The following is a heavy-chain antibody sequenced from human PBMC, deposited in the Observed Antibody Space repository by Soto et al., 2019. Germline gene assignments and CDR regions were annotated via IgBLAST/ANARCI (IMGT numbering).Heavy chain of an antibody. CDR3: ARVVTAIGFDY. Sequence: ASVKVSCKASGNTFNSYYMHWVRQVPGQRLEWMGWINAGNGDTKYSQKFQGRVTITRDTSASTAYMEVSSLRSEDTAVYYCARVVTAIGFDYWGQGTQVTVSS. CDR2: INAGNGDT. J-gene: IGHJ4*02. D-gene: IGHD2-21*02. CDR1: GNTFNSYY. V-gene: IGHV1-3*01.